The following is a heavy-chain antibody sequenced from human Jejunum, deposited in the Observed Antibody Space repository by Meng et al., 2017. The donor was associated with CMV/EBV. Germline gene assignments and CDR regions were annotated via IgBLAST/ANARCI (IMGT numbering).Heavy chain of an antibody. V-gene: IGHV3-74*01. CDR2: VNSGGSSI. CDR3: VRAGSGNAYGLFDS. J-gene: IGHJ4*02. CDR1: GFPFSSTW. D-gene: IGHD1-26*01. Sequence: GFPFSSTWMPWVPPGPGKGLVWVARVNSGGSSIRYADSVKGRFIISRDNAKNTLYLQMNSLRAEDMAVYYCVRAGSGNAYGLFDSWGQGTLVTVSS.